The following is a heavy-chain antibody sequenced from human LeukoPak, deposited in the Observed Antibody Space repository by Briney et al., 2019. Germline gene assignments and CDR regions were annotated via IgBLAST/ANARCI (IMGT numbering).Heavy chain of an antibody. CDR3: VRDNLPVGSPENYFDS. CDR2: ISPYNGET. V-gene: IGHV1-18*01. Sequence: ASVKVSCKGSGYIFPRYGLAWVRHAPGQGLEWMGWISPYNGETKYAQNFQDRLTLTTDTSTSTAYMDLRSLRTDDTAVYYCVRDNLPVGSPENYFDSWGQGTLVTVSS. D-gene: IGHD1-26*01. CDR1: GYIFPRYG. J-gene: IGHJ4*02.